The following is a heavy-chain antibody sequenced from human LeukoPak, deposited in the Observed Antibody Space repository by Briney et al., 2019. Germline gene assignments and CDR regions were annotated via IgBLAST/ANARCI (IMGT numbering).Heavy chain of an antibody. Sequence: GESLKISCKGSGHSFTSYCIGWVRQMPGKGLEWIGIIYPGDSDTRYSPSFQGQVTISADKSISTAYLQWSSLKASDTAMYYCARRFTVTDPFDYWGQGTLVTVSS. D-gene: IGHD4-11*01. CDR2: IYPGDSDT. J-gene: IGHJ4*02. V-gene: IGHV5-51*01. CDR1: GHSFTSYC. CDR3: ARRFTVTDPFDY.